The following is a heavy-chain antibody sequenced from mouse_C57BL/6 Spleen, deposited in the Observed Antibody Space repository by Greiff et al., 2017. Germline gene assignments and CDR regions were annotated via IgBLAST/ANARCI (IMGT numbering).Heavy chain of an antibody. Sequence: VQLQQSGAELVRPGASVTLSCKASGYTFTDYEMHWVKQTPVHGLEWIGAIDPETGGTAYNQKFKGKAILTADKSSSTAYMELSSLTSEDSAVXDGTRCPIYYYGSSDPLDVWGTGTTVTVSS. J-gene: IGHJ1*03. V-gene: IGHV1-15*01. CDR1: GYTFTDYE. D-gene: IGHD1-1*01. CDR2: IDPETGGT. CDR3: TRCPIYYYGSSDPLDV.